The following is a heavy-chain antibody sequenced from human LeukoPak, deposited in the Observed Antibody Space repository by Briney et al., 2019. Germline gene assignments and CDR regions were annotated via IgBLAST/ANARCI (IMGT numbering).Heavy chain of an antibody. V-gene: IGHV4-59*01. Sequence: SETLSLTCTVSGGSISSYYWSWIRQPPGKGLEWIGYIYYSGSTNYNPFLKSRVTISVDTSKNQFSLKLSSVTAADTAVYYCARGGYSYGYFDYWGQGTLVTVSS. D-gene: IGHD5-18*01. CDR3: ARGGYSYGYFDY. J-gene: IGHJ4*02. CDR2: IYYSGST. CDR1: GGSISSYY.